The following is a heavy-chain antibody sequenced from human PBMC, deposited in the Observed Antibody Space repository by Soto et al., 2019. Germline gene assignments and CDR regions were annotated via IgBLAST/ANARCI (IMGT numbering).Heavy chain of an antibody. Sequence: QVQLVQSGAEVKKPGASVKVSCKASGYTFTSYGISWVRQAPGQGLEWMGWISAYNGNTNYAQKLQGRVTMTTDTPTRTASMELRSLRSVDPAVYYCARDRGAIDSSGYYLGLDYWGQGTLVTVSS. CDR3: ARDRGAIDSSGYYLGLDY. D-gene: IGHD3-22*01. J-gene: IGHJ4*02. V-gene: IGHV1-18*01. CDR2: ISAYNGNT. CDR1: GYTFTSYG.